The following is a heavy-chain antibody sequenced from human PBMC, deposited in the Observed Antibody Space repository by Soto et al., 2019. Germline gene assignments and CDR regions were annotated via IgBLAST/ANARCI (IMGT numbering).Heavy chain of an antibody. V-gene: IGHV3-74*01. J-gene: IGHJ5*02. CDR1: GFTFSSYW. CDR3: ERARAIAAAGISWFDP. D-gene: IGHD6-13*01. CDR2: INSDGSST. Sequence: EVQLVESGGGLVQPGGSLRLSCAASGFTFSSYWMHWVRQAPGKGLVWVSRINSDGSSTSYADSVKGRFTISRDNAKNTLYLQMNSRGAEDTAVYYCERARAIAAAGISWFDPWGQGTRVTVSS.